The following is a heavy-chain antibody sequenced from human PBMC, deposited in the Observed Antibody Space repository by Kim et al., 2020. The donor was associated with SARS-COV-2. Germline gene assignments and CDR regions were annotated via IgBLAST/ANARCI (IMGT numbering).Heavy chain of an antibody. V-gene: IGHV3-30*18. D-gene: IGHD5-12*01. Sequence: GGSLRLSCAASGFTFSSYGMHWVRQAPGKGLEWVAVISYDGSNKYYADSVKGRFTISRDNSKNTLYLQMNSLRAEDTAVYYCAKEGGYSGRDAFDIWGQGTMVTVSS. CDR2: ISYDGSNK. CDR3: AKEGGYSGRDAFDI. CDR1: GFTFSSYG. J-gene: IGHJ3*02.